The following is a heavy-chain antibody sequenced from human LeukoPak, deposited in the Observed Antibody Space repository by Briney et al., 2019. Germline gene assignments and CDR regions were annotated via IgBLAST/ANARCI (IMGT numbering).Heavy chain of an antibody. J-gene: IGHJ4*02. CDR2: IGTSSTTI. CDR3: ASDQSIAAWFDY. V-gene: IGHV3-48*01. CDR1: GFTFSSYT. D-gene: IGHD6-6*01. Sequence: GGSLRLSCAASGFTFSSYTMNWVRQPPGKGLEWVSNIGTSSTTIYYADSVKGRFTISRDNAKNSLYLQMNSLRAEDTAVYYCASDQSIAAWFDYWGQGTLVTVSS.